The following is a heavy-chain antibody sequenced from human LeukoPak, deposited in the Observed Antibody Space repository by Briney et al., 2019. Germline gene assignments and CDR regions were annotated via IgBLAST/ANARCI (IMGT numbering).Heavy chain of an antibody. Sequence: GGSLRLSCAASGFTYSSYAMSWVRQAPGKGVEWVSAISGRGGSTYYADSVKGRFTISRDISKNTLYLQMNSLRAEDTAVYYCAKDRRTIRYFDWLSPVDYWGQGTLVIVSS. D-gene: IGHD3-9*01. V-gene: IGHV3-23*01. CDR2: ISGRGGST. CDR1: GFTYSSYA. CDR3: AKDRRTIRYFDWLSPVDY. J-gene: IGHJ4*02.